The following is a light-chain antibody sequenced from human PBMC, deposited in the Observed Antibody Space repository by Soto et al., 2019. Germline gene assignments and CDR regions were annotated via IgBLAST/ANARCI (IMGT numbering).Light chain of an antibody. CDR3: SSFAGTTSFV. J-gene: IGLJ1*01. CDR1: TSDIGAYNY. Sequence: QSAPTQPPSASGSPGQSVTSSGTGTTSDIGAYNYVSWYQQRPGKAPKLIIYEVTRRPSGVPDRIFGSKSYTTASLTVSGLQAEDEADYYCSSFAGTTSFVFGTGTKVTVL. V-gene: IGLV2-8*01. CDR2: EVT.